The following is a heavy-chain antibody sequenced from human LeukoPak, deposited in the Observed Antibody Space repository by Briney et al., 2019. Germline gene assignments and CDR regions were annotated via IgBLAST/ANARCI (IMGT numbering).Heavy chain of an antibody. CDR1: GFTFSDYY. J-gene: IGHJ6*02. CDR2: ISSSGSTI. D-gene: IGHD3-10*01. Sequence: GGSLRLSCAASGFTFSDYYMSWIRQAPGKGLEWVSYISSSGSTIYYADSVKGRFTISRDNAKNSLYLQMNSLRAEDTAVYYCASRKYYYGSGSYYNYGMDVWGQGTTVTVSS. CDR3: ASRKYYYGSGSYYNYGMDV. V-gene: IGHV3-11*01.